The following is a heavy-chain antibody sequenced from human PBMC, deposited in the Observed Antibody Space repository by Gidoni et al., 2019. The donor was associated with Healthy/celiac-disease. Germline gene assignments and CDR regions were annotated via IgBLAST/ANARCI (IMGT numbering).Heavy chain of an antibody. CDR3: ARDQYSYGTGLFDY. D-gene: IGHD5-18*01. CDR2: IWYDGSNK. CDR1: GFTFRSYG. J-gene: IGHJ4*02. Sequence: QVQLVESGGGVVQPGRSLILSCAASGFTFRSYGMHWVRQAPGKGLEWVAVIWYDGSNKYYADSVKGRFTISRDNSKNTLYLQMNSLRAEDTAVYYCARDQYSYGTGLFDYWGQGTLVTVSS. V-gene: IGHV3-33*01.